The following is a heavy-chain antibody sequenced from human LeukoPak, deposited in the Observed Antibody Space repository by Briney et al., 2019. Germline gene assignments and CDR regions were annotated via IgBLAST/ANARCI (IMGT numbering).Heavy chain of an antibody. CDR1: GYTFTGYY. V-gene: IGHV1-2*02. D-gene: IGHD5-12*01. Sequence: ASVKVSCKASGYTFTGYYMHWVRQAPGQGLEWMGWINPNSGGTNYAQKFQGRVTMTRDTSISTAYMELSRLRSDDTAVYYCARGRGYEFYYYYMDVWGKGTTVTISS. CDR2: INPNSGGT. CDR3: ARGRGYEFYYYYMDV. J-gene: IGHJ6*03.